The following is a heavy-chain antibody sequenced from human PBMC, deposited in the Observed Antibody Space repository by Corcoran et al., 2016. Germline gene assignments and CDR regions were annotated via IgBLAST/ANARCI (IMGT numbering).Heavy chain of an antibody. J-gene: IGHJ4*02. CDR2: INHSGST. CDR3: ARGMGATRYFDY. Sequence: QVQLQQWGAGLLKHSETLSLTCAVYGGSFSGYYWSWIRQPPGKGLEWIGEINHSGSTNYDPSLKSRVTISVDTSKNQFSLKLRSVTAADTAVYYCARGMGATRYFDYWGQGTLVTVSS. CDR1: GGSFSGYY. D-gene: IGHD1-26*01. V-gene: IGHV4-34*02.